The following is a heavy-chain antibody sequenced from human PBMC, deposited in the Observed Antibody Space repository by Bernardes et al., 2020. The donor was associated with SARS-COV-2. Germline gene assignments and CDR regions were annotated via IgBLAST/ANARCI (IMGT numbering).Heavy chain of an antibody. CDR2: IYYPGSI. CDR3: VRGTGVCSGGMCGWIDP. D-gene: IGHD2-15*01. CDR1: RGSVSFGSNY. V-gene: IGHV4-61*01. Sequence: SETLSLTCSVSRGSVSFGSNYWTWIRQPPGKGLEWIGYIYYPGSINYNPSLKSRVTISVDTSKNQFYLKLTSVTAADTAVYYCVRGTGVCSGGMCGWIDPGGRGTQVSVSS. J-gene: IGHJ5*02.